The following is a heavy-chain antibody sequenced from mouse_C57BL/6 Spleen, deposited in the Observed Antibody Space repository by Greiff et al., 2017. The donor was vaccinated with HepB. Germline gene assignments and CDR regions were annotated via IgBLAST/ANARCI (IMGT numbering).Heavy chain of an antibody. J-gene: IGHJ2*01. CDR3: ARSDYYGSSYSYYFDY. Sequence: EVMLVESGAELVKPGASVKLSCTASGFNIKDYYMHWVKQRTEQGLEWIGRIDPEDGETKYAPKFQGKATITADTSSNTAYLQLSSLTSEDTAVYYCARSDYYGSSYSYYFDYWGQGTTLTVSS. V-gene: IGHV14-2*01. CDR2: IDPEDGET. CDR1: GFNIKDYY. D-gene: IGHD1-1*01.